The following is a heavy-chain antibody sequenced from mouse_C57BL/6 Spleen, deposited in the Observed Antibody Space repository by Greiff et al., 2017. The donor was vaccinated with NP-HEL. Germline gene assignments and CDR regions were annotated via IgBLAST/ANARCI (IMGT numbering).Heavy chain of an antibody. CDR1: GYTFTSYW. CDR2: IDPSDSYT. J-gene: IGHJ2*01. V-gene: IGHV1-69*01. Sequence: QVQLQQPGAELVMPGASVKLSCKASGYTFTSYWMHWVKQRPGQGLEWIGEIDPSDSYTNYNQKFKGKSTLTVDKSSSTAYMQLSSLTSEDSAVYYCARSYDGYLSLDYWGQGTTLTVSS. CDR3: ARSYDGYLSLDY. D-gene: IGHD2-3*01.